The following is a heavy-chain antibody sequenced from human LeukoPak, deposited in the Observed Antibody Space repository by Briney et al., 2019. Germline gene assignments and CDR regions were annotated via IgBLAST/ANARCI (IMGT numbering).Heavy chain of an antibody. Sequence: GASVKVSCKASGYTFTSYAMHWVRQAPGQRLEWMGWINAGNGNTKYSQKFQGRVTMTTDTSTSTAYMELRSLRSDDTAVYYCARELYGYQYYFDYWGQGTLVTVSS. CDR2: INAGNGNT. CDR1: GYTFTSYA. CDR3: ARELYGYQYYFDY. V-gene: IGHV1-3*01. J-gene: IGHJ4*02. D-gene: IGHD3-16*02.